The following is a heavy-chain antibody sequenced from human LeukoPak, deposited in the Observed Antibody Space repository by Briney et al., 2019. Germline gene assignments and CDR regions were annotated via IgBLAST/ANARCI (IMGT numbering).Heavy chain of an antibody. CDR1: EFIFSNYW. Sequence: GGSLRLSCAASEFIFSNYWMHWVRQAPGKGLVWVSRINSDGSFTSYADSVKGRFTISRDNAKNSLSLQMNGLRAEDTAVYYCARARGMDDYGDFRIKWGQGTLVTVPS. CDR3: ARARGMDDYGDFRIK. V-gene: IGHV3-74*01. D-gene: IGHD4-17*01. J-gene: IGHJ4*02. CDR2: INSDGSFT.